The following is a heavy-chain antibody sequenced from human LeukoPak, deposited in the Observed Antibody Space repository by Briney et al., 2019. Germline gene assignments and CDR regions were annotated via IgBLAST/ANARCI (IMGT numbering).Heavy chain of an antibody. CDR2: IHTSGES. CDR1: GASISNYY. J-gene: IGHJ4*02. Sequence: SETLSLPCTVSGASISNYYWSWIRQTPEKGLEWMGHIHTSGESRYYPSLESRLTISIDTSRNQLSLTLTSVTAADTAVYFCARLGSYHDCWGQGALVTVSS. CDR3: ARLGSYHDC. D-gene: IGHD1-26*01. V-gene: IGHV4-4*09.